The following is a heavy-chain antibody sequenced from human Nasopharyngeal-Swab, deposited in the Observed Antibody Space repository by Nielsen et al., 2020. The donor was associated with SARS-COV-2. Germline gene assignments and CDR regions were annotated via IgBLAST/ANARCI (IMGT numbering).Heavy chain of an antibody. CDR1: GFTFNIYA. CDR3: AKDHALTKVTNRWFDR. J-gene: IGHJ5*02. D-gene: IGHD4-17*01. V-gene: IGHV3-23*01. Sequence: SLKISCAASGFTFNIYAMSWVRQAPGKGLEWVSGISTSGGRTYYADSVKGRFTISRDTSKNTLYLQMNSLRAEDTAVYYCAKDHALTKVTNRWFDRWGQGTLVTVSS. CDR2: ISTSGGRT.